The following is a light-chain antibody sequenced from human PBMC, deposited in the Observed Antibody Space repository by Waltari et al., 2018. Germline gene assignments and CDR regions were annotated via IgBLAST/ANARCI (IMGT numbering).Light chain of an antibody. CDR3: QQSHSTPLT. CDR2: TAS. J-gene: IGKJ4*01. Sequence: DIQMTQSPSSLSTSVGDTVTITCPASRTLSIYLNWYQQKPGKAPKLLIYTASTLQPGVPSRFSGSGSGTDFTLTISSLQPEDFATYYCQQSHSTPLTFGGGTKVEIK. CDR1: RTLSIY. V-gene: IGKV1-39*01.